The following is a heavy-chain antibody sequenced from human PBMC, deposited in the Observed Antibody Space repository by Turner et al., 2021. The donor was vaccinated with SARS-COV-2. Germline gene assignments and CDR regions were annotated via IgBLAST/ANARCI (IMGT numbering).Heavy chain of an antibody. CDR3: ARDGGDPPRYFQH. J-gene: IGHJ1*01. CDR2: IYNSGST. D-gene: IGHD2-21*02. Sequence: QLQLQESGPGLVKPSETLSPTCTVPGGSISSSSYYWGWIRQPPGKGLEWIGSIYNSGSTYYNPSLKSRVTISVDTSKNQFSLKLSSVTAADTAVYYCARDGGDPPRYFQHWGQGTLVTVSS. CDR1: GGSISSSSYY. V-gene: IGHV4-39*02.